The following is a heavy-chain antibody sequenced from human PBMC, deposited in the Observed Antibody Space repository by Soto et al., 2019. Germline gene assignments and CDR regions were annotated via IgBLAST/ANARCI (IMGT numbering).Heavy chain of an antibody. Sequence: QVRLVQSGTEVKKPGASMKLSCKASGYSFTSYAIHWVRRAPGQRLEWMGWIFAGNGDTEYSPKFHDRVTITRDTSASTPFIQLTRLASDDPAVYYSASNVPHTRYSNHCGPGTLVTVSS. CDR1: GYSFTSYA. CDR3: ASNVPHTRYSNH. D-gene: IGHD2-21*01. J-gene: IGHJ5*02. V-gene: IGHV1-3*01. CDR2: IFAGNGDT.